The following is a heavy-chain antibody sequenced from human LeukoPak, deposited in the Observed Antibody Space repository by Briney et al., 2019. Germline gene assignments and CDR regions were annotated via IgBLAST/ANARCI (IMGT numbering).Heavy chain of an antibody. CDR2: TYYSGTT. J-gene: IGHJ4*02. D-gene: IGHD5-24*01. Sequence: SETLSLTCTVSGGSMYGYYWSWIRQPPGKGLQCLGYTYYSGTTRYNPSLKSRVTISVDTSKNRFSLKLSSMTAADTAVYYCARGPDDFDYWGRGTLVTVSS. V-gene: IGHV4-59*01. CDR1: GGSMYGYY. CDR3: ARGPDDFDY.